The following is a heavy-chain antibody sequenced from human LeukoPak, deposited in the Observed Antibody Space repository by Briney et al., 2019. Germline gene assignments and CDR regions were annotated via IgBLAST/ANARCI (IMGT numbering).Heavy chain of an antibody. V-gene: IGHV3-48*03. Sequence: GGSLRLPCAASGFTFSSYEMNWVRQAPGKGLEWVSYISSSGSTIYYADSVKGRFTISRDNAKNSLYLQMNSLRAEDTAVYYCARDPMGSYYYYYGMDVWGKGTTVTVSS. D-gene: IGHD5-24*01. J-gene: IGHJ6*04. CDR2: ISSSGSTI. CDR1: GFTFSSYE. CDR3: ARDPMGSYYYYYGMDV.